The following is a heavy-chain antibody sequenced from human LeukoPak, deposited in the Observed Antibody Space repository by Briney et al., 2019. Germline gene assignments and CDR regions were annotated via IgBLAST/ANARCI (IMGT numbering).Heavy chain of an antibody. D-gene: IGHD3-9*01. Sequence: GGSLRLSCAASGFTFSSYWMNWVRQAPGKGLEWVANINGDGRDKYYVGSVRGRFTISRDNSDNALYLQMNSLRGDDTAVYYCARGVDSAIDWWGQGTLVTVSS. CDR1: GFTFSSYW. CDR2: INGDGRDK. CDR3: ARGVDSAIDW. J-gene: IGHJ4*02. V-gene: IGHV3-7*01.